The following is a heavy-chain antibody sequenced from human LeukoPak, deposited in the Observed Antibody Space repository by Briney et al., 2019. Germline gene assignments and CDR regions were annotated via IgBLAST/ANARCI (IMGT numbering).Heavy chain of an antibody. V-gene: IGHV3-23*01. Sequence: GSLRLSCAASGFTFSSYGIHWVRQAPAKELEWGSSISTRGRDTYCADYVRRRFTISRDDSKDTLYLQVNSPRAEDSAVYYCAKDEFGSGWYGGCDHWGQGTLVTVSS. CDR3: AKDEFGSGWYGGCDH. CDR1: GFTFSSYG. CDR2: ISTRGRDT. D-gene: IGHD6-13*01. J-gene: IGHJ4*02.